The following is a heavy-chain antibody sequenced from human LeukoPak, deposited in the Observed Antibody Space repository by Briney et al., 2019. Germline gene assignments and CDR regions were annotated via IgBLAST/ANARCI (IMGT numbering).Heavy chain of an antibody. J-gene: IGHJ6*02. Sequence: GGSLRLSCVASGFPFSSYWMTWVRQAPGKGLEWVANIKQDGSKKSYVDSVKGRFTISRDNAKNSLYLQMNSLRAEDTAVYYCARFLIYDFWSGFHPYGMDVWGQGTTVTVSS. CDR3: ARFLIYDFWSGFHPYGMDV. CDR2: IKQDGSKK. CDR1: GFPFSSYW. V-gene: IGHV3-7*03. D-gene: IGHD3-3*01.